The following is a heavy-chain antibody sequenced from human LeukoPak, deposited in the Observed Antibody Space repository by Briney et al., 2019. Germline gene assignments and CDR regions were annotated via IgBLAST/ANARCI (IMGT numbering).Heavy chain of an antibody. D-gene: IGHD3-10*01. CDR3: AKEEAWGVNAFDY. CDR1: GFTFSSYG. Sequence: GGSLRLSCAASGFTFSSYGIHWVRQAPGKGLEWVAVIGNDGRAKYYADSVRGRFTISRDNSENTLYLQMDSLTGDDTAIYYWAKEEAWGVNAFDYWGQGALVTVSS. CDR2: IGNDGRAK. V-gene: IGHV3-30*02. J-gene: IGHJ4*02.